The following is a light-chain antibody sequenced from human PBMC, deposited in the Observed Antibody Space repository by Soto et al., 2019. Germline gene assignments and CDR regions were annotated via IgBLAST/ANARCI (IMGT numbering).Light chain of an antibody. Sequence: EVVMTQSPATLSVSPGERATLSCRASQSVSSSLAWYQQKPGQAPRLLIYGASTRATGIPAWFSGSGSGTEFTLTISSLQSEDFAVYYCQQYNNWPLTFSGGTKVEIK. CDR1: QSVSSS. J-gene: IGKJ4*01. CDR3: QQYNNWPLT. V-gene: IGKV3-15*01. CDR2: GAS.